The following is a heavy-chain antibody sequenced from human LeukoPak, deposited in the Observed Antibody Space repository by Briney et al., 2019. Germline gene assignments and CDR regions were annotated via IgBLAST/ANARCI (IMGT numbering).Heavy chain of an antibody. V-gene: IGHV1-18*01. CDR2: ISGSNGNT. J-gene: IGHJ4*02. Sequence: GASVKVSCKASGYTFTSYGISWVRQAPGQGLEWMGWISGSNGNTNYAQKFLGRVTMTADTSTGTAYMELKSLTSADTAVYYCARSGRGTYYYFDLWGQGTLVTVSS. D-gene: IGHD5-12*01. CDR3: ARSGRGTYYYFDL. CDR1: GYTFTSYG.